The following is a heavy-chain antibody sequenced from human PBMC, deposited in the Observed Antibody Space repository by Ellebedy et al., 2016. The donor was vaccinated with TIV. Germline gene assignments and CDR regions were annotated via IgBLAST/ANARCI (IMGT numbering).Heavy chain of an antibody. J-gene: IGHJ4*02. CDR3: ARDFGSSLGSNLDY. Sequence: MPSETLSLTCTVSGGSIRGSSDYWGWIRQPPGKGLEGIGVVFYNRDTYYNPSLKSRVTISVDTSTNQFSLKVRSVTAADTAVYYCARDFGSSLGSNLDYWGQGSLVTVSS. V-gene: IGHV4-39*07. CDR1: GGSIRGSSDY. D-gene: IGHD6-13*01. CDR2: VFYNRDT.